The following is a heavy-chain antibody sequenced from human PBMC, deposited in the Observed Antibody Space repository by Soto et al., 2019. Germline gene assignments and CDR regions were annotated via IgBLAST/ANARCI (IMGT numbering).Heavy chain of an antibody. J-gene: IGHJ3*02. D-gene: IGHD3-3*01. V-gene: IGHV3-48*01. Sequence: GSLRLSCAASGFTFSSYSMNWVRQAPGKGLEWVSYISSSSSTIYYADSVKGRFTISRDNAKNSPFLQMNSLRAEDTAVYYCAKSPGGYYSFDIWGQGTMVTVSS. CDR1: GFTFSSYS. CDR2: ISSSSSTI. CDR3: AKSPGGYYSFDI.